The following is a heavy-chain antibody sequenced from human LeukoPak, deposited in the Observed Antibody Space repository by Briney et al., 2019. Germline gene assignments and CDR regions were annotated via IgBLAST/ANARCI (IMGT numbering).Heavy chain of an antibody. D-gene: IGHD6-13*01. CDR1: GYTFTGYY. CDR2: INPNSGGT. V-gene: IGHV1-2*02. Sequence: ASVKVSCKASGYTFTGYYMHWVRQAPGQGLEWMGWINPNSGGTNYAQKFQSRVTMTRDTSISTAYMELSRLRSDDTAVYYCARRGIAAAGTDYWGQGTLVTVSS. J-gene: IGHJ4*02. CDR3: ARRGIAAAGTDY.